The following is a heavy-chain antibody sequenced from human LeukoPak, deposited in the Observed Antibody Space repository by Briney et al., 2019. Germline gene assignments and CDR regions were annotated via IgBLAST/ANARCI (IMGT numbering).Heavy chain of an antibody. V-gene: IGHV1-69*05. D-gene: IGHD3-9*01. CDR3: ARDFYVGGAPSYFDCFDP. CDR1: GGTFSSYA. Sequence: GASVKVSCKASGGTFSSYAISWVRQAPGQGLEWMGGIITILGTANYAQKFQGRVTMTTDTSTSTAYIELRTLTSDDTAVYYCARDFYVGGAPSYFDCFDPWGQGTLVTV. CDR2: IITILGTA. J-gene: IGHJ5*02.